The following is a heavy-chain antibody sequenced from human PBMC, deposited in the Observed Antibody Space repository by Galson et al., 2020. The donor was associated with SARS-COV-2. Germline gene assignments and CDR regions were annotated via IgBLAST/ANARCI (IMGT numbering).Heavy chain of an antibody. CDR3: ARRGGTVTTKHFDL. Sequence: SETLSLTCTVSDGSISTTSSFWGWIRQPPGKGGEWIGTIYYSGTTYYNPSLRSRVTISVDTSKNQFSLKLNSVTAADTAVYYCARRGGTVTTKHFDLWGRGTLVTVSS. CDR1: DGSISTTSSF. D-gene: IGHD4-17*01. J-gene: IGHJ2*01. V-gene: IGHV4-39*01. CDR2: IYYSGTT.